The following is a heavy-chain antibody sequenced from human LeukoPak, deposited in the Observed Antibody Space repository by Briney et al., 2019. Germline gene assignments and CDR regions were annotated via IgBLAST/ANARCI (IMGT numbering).Heavy chain of an antibody. D-gene: IGHD1-26*01. Sequence: ASVKVSCKASGYTFTSYDINWVRPVTGQGLEWRGWMNPKRGNTGYAQKFQGRVTMTRDTSISTAYMELGSLRSEDTAVYYCARVTGSIDYWGQGTLVTVSS. J-gene: IGHJ4*02. CDR3: ARVTGSIDY. CDR2: MNPKRGNT. V-gene: IGHV1-8*01. CDR1: GYTFTSYD.